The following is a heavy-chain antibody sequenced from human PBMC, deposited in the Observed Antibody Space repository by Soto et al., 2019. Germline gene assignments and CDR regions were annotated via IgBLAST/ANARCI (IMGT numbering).Heavy chain of an antibody. CDR3: ARVRLTMIVVPFGVL. V-gene: IGHV1-18*04. D-gene: IGHD3-22*01. CDR1: GYTFTSYG. J-gene: IGHJ4*02. Sequence: QVQLVQSGAEVKKPGASVKVSCKASGYTFTSYGIAWVRQAPGQGLEWMGWINTYDGNTNYAQEFQGRVTMTTDTSTSTAYMELRSLRSDDTAVYYCARVRLTMIVVPFGVLWGQGTLATVSS. CDR2: INTYDGNT.